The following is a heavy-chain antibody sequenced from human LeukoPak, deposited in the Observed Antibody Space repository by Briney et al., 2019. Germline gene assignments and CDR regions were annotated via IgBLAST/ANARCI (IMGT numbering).Heavy chain of an antibody. CDR1: GYTFTSYA. D-gene: IGHD6-19*01. CDR3: ARDHSSGWYFQQQNDY. J-gene: IGHJ4*02. Sequence: ASVKVSCKASGYTFTSYAMNWVRQAPGQGLEWMGWINTNTGNPTYAQGFTGRFVFSLDTSVSTAYLQISSLKAEDTAVYYCARDHSSGWYFQQQNDYWGQGTLVTVSS. V-gene: IGHV7-4-1*02. CDR2: INTNTGNP.